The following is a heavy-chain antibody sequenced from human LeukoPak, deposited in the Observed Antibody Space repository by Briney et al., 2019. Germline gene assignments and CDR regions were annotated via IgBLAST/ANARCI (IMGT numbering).Heavy chain of an antibody. J-gene: IGHJ4*02. CDR3: ASATMVGLIDY. V-gene: IGHV3-11*01. CDR2: ISSSGSTI. CDR1: GFTFSDYY. D-gene: IGHD3-10*01. Sequence: GGSLRLSCAASGFTFSDYYMSWIRQAPGKGLEWVSHISSSGSTIYYADSVKGRFTISRDNAKNSLYLQMNSLRAEDTAVYYCASATMVGLIDYWGQGTLVTVSS.